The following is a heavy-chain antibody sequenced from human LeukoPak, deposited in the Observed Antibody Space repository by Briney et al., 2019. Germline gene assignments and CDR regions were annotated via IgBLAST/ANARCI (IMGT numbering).Heavy chain of an antibody. CDR2: FYPEDGET. Sequence: GASVKASCKASGYTFTGYYMHWVRQAPGQGLEWMGGFYPEDGETIYAQKFQGRVTMTEDTSTDTAYMELSSLRSEDTAVYYCATARPRAFDYWGQGTLVTVSS. CDR3: ATARPRAFDY. J-gene: IGHJ4*02. CDR1: GYTFTGYY. V-gene: IGHV1-24*01.